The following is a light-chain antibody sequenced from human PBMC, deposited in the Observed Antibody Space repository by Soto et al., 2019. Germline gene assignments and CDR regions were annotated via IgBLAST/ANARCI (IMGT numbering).Light chain of an antibody. CDR2: WAS. J-gene: IGKJ1*01. V-gene: IGKV4-1*01. CDR1: QSVLYSSNNKNY. Sequence: DIVMTQSPDSLAVSLGERATINCKSSQSVLYSSNNKNYLAWYQQRPGQPPNLLIYWASTRESGVPDRFSGSGSGTDFTLATSSLQAEDVATYYCQQCFSFPWTFGQGTKVEIK. CDR3: QQCFSFPWT.